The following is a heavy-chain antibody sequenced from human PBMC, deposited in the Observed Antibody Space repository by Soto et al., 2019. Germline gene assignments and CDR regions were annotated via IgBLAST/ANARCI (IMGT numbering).Heavy chain of an antibody. CDR2: IYYRGST. CDR3: ARANDTSSSFDP. Sequence: QVQLQESGPGLVKPSQTLSLTCTVSGGSISSGDYYWSWIRPPPGKGLEWIGYIYYRGSTYYNPSLKSRVTISVDTSKTQFSLKMNSLTAADTAVDYCARANDTSSSFDPFCQGPLVPGSS. J-gene: IGHJ5*02. CDR1: GGSISSGDYY. D-gene: IGHD2-2*01. V-gene: IGHV4-30-4*01.